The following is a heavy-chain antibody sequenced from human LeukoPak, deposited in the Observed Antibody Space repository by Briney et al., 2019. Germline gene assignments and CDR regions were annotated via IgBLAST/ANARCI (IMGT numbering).Heavy chain of an antibody. Sequence: PGGSLRLSCAASGFRFSSYAMSWVRQAPGKGLEWVSAISGSGGSTYYADSVKGRFTISRDNSKNTLYLRMNSLRAEDTAVYYCAKDTVTLSVYYYYGMDVWGQGTTVTVSS. CDR1: GFRFSSYA. J-gene: IGHJ6*02. V-gene: IGHV3-23*01. CDR2: ISGSGGST. CDR3: AKDTVTLSVYYYYGMDV. D-gene: IGHD4-17*01.